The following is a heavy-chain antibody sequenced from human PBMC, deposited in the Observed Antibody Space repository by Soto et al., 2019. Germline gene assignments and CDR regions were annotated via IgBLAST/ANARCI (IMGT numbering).Heavy chain of an antibody. J-gene: IGHJ3*02. V-gene: IGHV4-61*01. D-gene: IGHD1-1*01. CDR2: IYYSGST. CDR1: GGSISSSSYY. Sequence: PSETLSLTCTVSGGSISSSSYYWSWIRQPPGKGLEWIGYIYYSGSTNYNPSLKSRVTISVDTSKNQFSLKLSSVTAADTAVYYCARDSAEMATTDDAFDIWGQGTMVTVSS. CDR3: ARDSAEMATTDDAFDI.